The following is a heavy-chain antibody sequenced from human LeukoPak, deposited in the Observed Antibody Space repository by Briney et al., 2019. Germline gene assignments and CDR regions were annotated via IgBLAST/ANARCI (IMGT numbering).Heavy chain of an antibody. D-gene: IGHD5-18*01. J-gene: IGHJ4*02. CDR1: GFTFSSYA. Sequence: GESLRLSCAASGFTFSSYAMSWVRQAPGKGLEWVSAISGSGGSTYYADSVKGRFTISRDNSKNTLYLQMNSLRAEDTAVYYCARRRGGYSYGKLDYWGQGTLVTVSS. CDR3: ARRRGGYSYGKLDY. CDR2: ISGSGGST. V-gene: IGHV3-23*01.